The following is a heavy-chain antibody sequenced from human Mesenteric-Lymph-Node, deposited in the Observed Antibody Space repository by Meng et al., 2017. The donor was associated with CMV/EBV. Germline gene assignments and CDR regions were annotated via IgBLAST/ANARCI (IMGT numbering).Heavy chain of an antibody. J-gene: IGHJ4*02. D-gene: IGHD3-9*01. CDR1: GGSFSGYY. CDR2: INHSGST. V-gene: IGHV4-34*01. Sequence: HQWGAGLSKPSETLSVTVAFYGGSFSGYYWNWIRQSPEKGLEWIGEINHSGSTTYNPSFTSRIIISVDTSTNQISLNMSSVTAADTAVYYCARGSSYDILTGYFDYWGQGALVTVSS. CDR3: ARGSSYDILTGYFDY.